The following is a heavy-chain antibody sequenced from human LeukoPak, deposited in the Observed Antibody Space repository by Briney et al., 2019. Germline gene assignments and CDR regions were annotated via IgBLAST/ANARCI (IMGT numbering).Heavy chain of an antibody. Sequence: VASVKVSCKASGGTFSSYAISWVRQAPGQGLEWMGGIIPIFGTANYAQKFQGRVTITADESTSTAYMELSSLRSEDTAVYYCAREGIAVAVEDYWGQGTLVTVSS. D-gene: IGHD6-19*01. V-gene: IGHV1-69*13. CDR3: AREGIAVAVEDY. J-gene: IGHJ4*02. CDR2: IIPIFGTA. CDR1: GGTFSSYA.